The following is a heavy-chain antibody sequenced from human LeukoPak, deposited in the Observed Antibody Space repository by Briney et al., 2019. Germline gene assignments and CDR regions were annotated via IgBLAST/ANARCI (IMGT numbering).Heavy chain of an antibody. CDR3: ARVSSRRLPPSYSYDRRNHFDY. CDR1: GGSFSGYY. J-gene: IGHJ4*02. D-gene: IGHD3-22*01. CDR2: INHSGST. Sequence: SETLSLICAVYGGSFSGYYWSWIRQPPGKGLEWIGQINHSGSTNYSPSLKSRVTISVDTSKNQFSLKLSSVTAADTAVYYCARVSSRRLPPSYSYDRRNHFDYWGQGTLVTVSS. V-gene: IGHV4-34*01.